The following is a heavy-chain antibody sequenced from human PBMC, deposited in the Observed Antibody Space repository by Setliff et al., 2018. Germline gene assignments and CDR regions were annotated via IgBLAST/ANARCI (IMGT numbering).Heavy chain of an antibody. V-gene: IGHV4-34*01. D-gene: IGHD6-19*01. CDR3: ARQAVAGSDAFDI. CDR1: GGSFTDHF. Sequence: KASETLSLTCAVYGGSFTDHFWSWIRQPPGKGLEWIGEINHSGSTNYNPSLKSRVSISVDASKNQFSLKLTSVTAADTAVYFCARQAVAGSDAFDIWGQGTMVTVSS. J-gene: IGHJ3*02. CDR2: INHSGST.